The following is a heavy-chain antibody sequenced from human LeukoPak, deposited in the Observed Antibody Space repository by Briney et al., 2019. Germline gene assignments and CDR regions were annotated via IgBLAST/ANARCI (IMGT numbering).Heavy chain of an antibody. J-gene: IGHJ6*03. V-gene: IGHV1-69*05. CDR1: GYTFTSYD. D-gene: IGHD3-3*01. CDR2: IIPIFGTA. Sequence: SVKVSCKASGYTFTSYDINWVRQAPGQGLEWMGGIIPIFGTANYAQKFQGRVTITTDESTSTAYMELSSLRSEDTAVYYCASSPQLHDFWSGGYYYYYMDVWGKGTTVTVSS. CDR3: ASSPQLHDFWSGGYYYYYMDV.